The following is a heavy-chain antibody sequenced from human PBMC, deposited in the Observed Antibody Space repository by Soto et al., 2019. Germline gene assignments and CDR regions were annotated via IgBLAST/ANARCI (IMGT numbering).Heavy chain of an antibody. CDR1: GFTFSSYS. J-gene: IGHJ6*02. CDR2: ISSSSSYI. Sequence: GGSLRLSCAASGFTFSSYSMNWVRRAPGKGLEWVSSISSSSSYIYYADSVKGRFTISRDNAKNSLYLQMNSLRAEDTAVYYCARDKQSTAYYGMDVWGQGTTVTVSS. D-gene: IGHD1-26*01. V-gene: IGHV3-21*01. CDR3: ARDKQSTAYYGMDV.